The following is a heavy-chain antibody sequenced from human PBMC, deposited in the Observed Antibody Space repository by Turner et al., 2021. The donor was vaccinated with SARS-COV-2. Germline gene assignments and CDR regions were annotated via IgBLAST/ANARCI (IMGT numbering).Heavy chain of an antibody. CDR1: GFTFSSYS. Sequence: EVQLVESGGGLVKPGGSLRLSCAASGFTFSSYSMNWVRQAPRKGLELVSSISSSSSYIYYADSVKGRFTISRDNAKNSLYLQMNSLRAEDTAVYYCARSPTAPGYYYDSSGYYTPYYFDYWGQGTLVTVSS. D-gene: IGHD3-22*01. V-gene: IGHV3-21*01. J-gene: IGHJ4*02. CDR3: ARSPTAPGYYYDSSGYYTPYYFDY. CDR2: ISSSSSYI.